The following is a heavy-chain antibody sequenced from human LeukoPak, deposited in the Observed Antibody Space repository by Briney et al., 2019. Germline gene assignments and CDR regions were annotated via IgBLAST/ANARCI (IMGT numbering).Heavy chain of an antibody. CDR1: GGSISSSSYY. D-gene: IGHD3-3*01. CDR3: ARRSGYYLPFDY. Sequence: PSETLSLTCTVSGGSISSSSYYWGWIRQPPGKGLEWIGSIYYSGSTYYNPSLKSRVTISVDTSKNQFSLKLSSVTAADTAVYYCARRSGYYLPFDYWGQGTLVTVSS. V-gene: IGHV4-39*01. CDR2: IYYSGST. J-gene: IGHJ4*02.